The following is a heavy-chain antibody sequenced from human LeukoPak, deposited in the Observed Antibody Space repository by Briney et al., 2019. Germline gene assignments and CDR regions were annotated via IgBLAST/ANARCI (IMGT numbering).Heavy chain of an antibody. Sequence: GGSLRLSCAASGFTFSTYTMNWVSQARGKELAWVSTISSSSSYIYYGDSVKGRFIISRDNAKNSLYLQMNSLRAEDTAVYYCARAPYDSTGYETPLAFDIWGQGTMVTVSS. D-gene: IGHD3-22*01. CDR1: GFTFSTYT. J-gene: IGHJ3*02. CDR3: ARAPYDSTGYETPLAFDI. V-gene: IGHV3-21*01. CDR2: ISSSSSYI.